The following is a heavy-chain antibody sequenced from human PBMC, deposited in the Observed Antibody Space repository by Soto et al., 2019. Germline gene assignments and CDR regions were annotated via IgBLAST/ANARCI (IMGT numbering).Heavy chain of an antibody. D-gene: IGHD6-19*01. J-gene: IGHJ4*02. CDR2: IKQDGGLR. CDR3: AIYYRGSGRYFFDY. V-gene: IGHV3-7*03. CDR1: GITSISSF. Sequence: LRLSRMTSGITSISSFMGWIRHAPGKRLERVVKIKQDGGLRYSVASVEAPFTIPRDNTTDTLYLHANSHRSDDTATYYCAIYYRGSGRYFFDYWGQGTPVTVS.